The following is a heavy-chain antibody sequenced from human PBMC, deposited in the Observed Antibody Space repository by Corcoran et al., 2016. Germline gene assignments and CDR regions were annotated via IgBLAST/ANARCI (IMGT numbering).Heavy chain of an antibody. CDR2: IFYRGNT. Sequence: QLQLQESGPGLLKPSETLSLACSVSGGSISSSDYYWGWIRQPPGQALEWLGNIFYRGNTYYNPSLRNRLTISVDTSKNQFSLKLSSATATDTAIYFCARWWSTSSAGGAFYIWGQGTKVTVSS. J-gene: IGHJ3*02. V-gene: IGHV4-39*01. CDR1: GGSISSSDYY. CDR3: ARWWSTSSAGGAFYI. D-gene: IGHD2-15*01.